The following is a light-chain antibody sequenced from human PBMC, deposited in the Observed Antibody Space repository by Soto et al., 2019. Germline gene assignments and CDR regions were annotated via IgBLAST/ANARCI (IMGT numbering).Light chain of an antibody. Sequence: QYVLTQPPSASWTPGQRVTISCSGSSSNIGSNTVNWYQQLPGTAPKLLIYSNNQRPSGVPDRFSGSKSGTSASLAISGLQSEDEADYYCAAWDDSLNGWVFGGGTKLTVL. CDR1: SSNIGSNT. CDR3: AAWDDSLNGWV. J-gene: IGLJ3*02. V-gene: IGLV1-44*01. CDR2: SNN.